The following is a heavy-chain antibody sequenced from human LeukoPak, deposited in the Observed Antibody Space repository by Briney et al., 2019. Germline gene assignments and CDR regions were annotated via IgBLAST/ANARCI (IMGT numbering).Heavy chain of an antibody. J-gene: IGHJ4*02. CDR2: MNPNSGNT. V-gene: IGHV1-8*01. CDR1: GYTFTSYD. D-gene: IGHD2-15*01. Sequence: ASVKVSCKASGYTFTSYDINWVRQATGQGLEWMGWMNPNSGNTGYAQKFQGSVTMTRNTSISTAYMELSSLRSEDTAVYYCARDCSGGSCYGYWGQGTLVTVSS. CDR3: ARDCSGGSCYGY.